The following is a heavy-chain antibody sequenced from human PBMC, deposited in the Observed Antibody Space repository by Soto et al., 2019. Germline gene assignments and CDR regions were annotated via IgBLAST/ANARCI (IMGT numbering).Heavy chain of an antibody. D-gene: IGHD3-22*01. Sequence: SETPSLTCTVSAGAVSSVDHYWSWIRQPPVKGLEWIGYIYYSGSTYYNPSLKSRVTISVDTSKNQFSLKLSSVTAADTAVYYCARARQDEVWLLRDNWLDHWGQGTMVTGSS. CDR3: ARARQDEVWLLRDNWLDH. CDR2: IYYSGST. CDR1: AGAVSSVDHY. J-gene: IGHJ5*02. V-gene: IGHV4-30-4*01.